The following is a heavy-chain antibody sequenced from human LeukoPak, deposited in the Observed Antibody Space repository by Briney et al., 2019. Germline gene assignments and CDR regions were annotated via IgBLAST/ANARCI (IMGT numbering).Heavy chain of an antibody. Sequence: PSETLSLTCTVSGGSVSSGSYYWSWIRQPPGKGLEWIGYIYYSGSTNYNPSLKSRVTISVDTSKNQFSLKLSSVTAADTAVYYCARYVGYDFWSGYSYNWFDPWGQGTLVTVSS. V-gene: IGHV4-61*01. CDR2: IYYSGST. J-gene: IGHJ5*02. CDR1: GGSVSSGSYY. CDR3: ARYVGYDFWSGYSYNWFDP. D-gene: IGHD3-3*01.